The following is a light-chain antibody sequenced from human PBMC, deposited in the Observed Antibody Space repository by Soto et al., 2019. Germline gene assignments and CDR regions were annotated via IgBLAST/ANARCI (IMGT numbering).Light chain of an antibody. CDR1: QGISTY. J-gene: IGKJ1*01. CDR3: QQTYTSRPWT. CDR2: AAS. V-gene: IGKV1-9*01. Sequence: DIQLTQSPSFLSASVGDRVTITCRASQGISTYLAWYQQKPGKAPKLLIYAASTLQSGVPLSFSGSGSGTDFTLTISSLQPEDFATYYCQQTYTSRPWTFGRGTKVDIK.